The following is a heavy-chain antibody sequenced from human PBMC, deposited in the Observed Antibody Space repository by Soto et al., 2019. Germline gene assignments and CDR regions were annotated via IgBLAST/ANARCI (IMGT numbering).Heavy chain of an antibody. CDR3: ARETTVTTGVYFDY. CDR2: ISYDGSNK. Sequence: QVQLVESGGGVVQPGRSLRLSCAASGFTFSSYAMHWVRQAPGKGLEWVAVISYDGSNKYYADSAKGRFTISRDNSKNSLYLQMNSLRAGDTAVYYCARETTVTTGVYFDYWGQGTLVTVSS. D-gene: IGHD4-17*01. CDR1: GFTFSSYA. V-gene: IGHV3-30-3*01. J-gene: IGHJ4*02.